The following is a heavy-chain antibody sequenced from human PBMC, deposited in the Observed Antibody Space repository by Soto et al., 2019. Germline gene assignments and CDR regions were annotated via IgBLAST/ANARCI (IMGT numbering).Heavy chain of an antibody. D-gene: IGHD3-22*01. J-gene: IGHJ4*02. CDR1: GGSITSYY. V-gene: IGHV4-59*08. CDR2: IYYSGST. CDR3: ACKGDYYDSSGQFDY. Sequence: SETLSLTCSVSGGSITSYYWSWIRQPPGKGLEWIGYIYYSGSTYYNPSLKSRVTISVDTSKNQFSLKLSSVTAADTAVYYCACKGDYYDSSGQFDYWGQGTLVTVSS.